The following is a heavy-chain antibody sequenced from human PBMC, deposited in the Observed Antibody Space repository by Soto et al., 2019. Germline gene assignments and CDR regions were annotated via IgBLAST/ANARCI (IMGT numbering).Heavy chain of an antibody. V-gene: IGHV4-59*08. CDR1: GGSISSYY. CDR2: IYYSGST. J-gene: IGHJ4*02. Sequence: QVQLQESGPGLVKPSETLSLTCTVSGGSISSYYWSWIRQPPGKGLEWIGYIYYSGSTNYNPSRKGRVTISVDTSKNQFSLKLSSATAADTAVYYCARRYGGNLDYWGQGTLVTVSS. CDR3: ARRYGGNLDY. D-gene: IGHD1-1*01.